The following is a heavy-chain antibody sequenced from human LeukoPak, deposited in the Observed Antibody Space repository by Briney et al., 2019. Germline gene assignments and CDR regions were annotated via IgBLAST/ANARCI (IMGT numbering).Heavy chain of an antibody. V-gene: IGHV3-74*01. D-gene: IGHD3-22*01. CDR2: IKSDGST. CDR1: GFTFSSYW. CDR3: ARAPSEIGGYYPEYFRH. J-gene: IGHJ1*01. Sequence: GGALRLSCAASGFTFSSYWMHWVRQAPGKGLVWVSRIKSDGSTNYADSVKGRFTISRDNAKNTLSLQMNSLRAEDTGVYYCARAPSEIGGYYPEYFRHWGQGTLVTVSS.